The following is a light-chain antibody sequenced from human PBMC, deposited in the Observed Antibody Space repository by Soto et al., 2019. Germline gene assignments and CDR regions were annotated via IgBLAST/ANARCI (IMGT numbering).Light chain of an antibody. CDR2: GAS. V-gene: IGKV3-20*01. CDR3: QQYGSSPFS. Sequence: EIVLTQSPGTLSLSPGERATVSCRASQSVSSSYLAWYQQKPGQAPRLLIYGASSRATGIPDRFSGSGSGTDFTLTINRLEPEDFAVYSCQQYGSSPFSFGGGTKVEIK. CDR1: QSVSSSY. J-gene: IGKJ4*01.